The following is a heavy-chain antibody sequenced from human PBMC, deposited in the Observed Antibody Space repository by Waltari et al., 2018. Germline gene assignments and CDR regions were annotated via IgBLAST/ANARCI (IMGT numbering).Heavy chain of an antibody. J-gene: IGHJ4*02. Sequence: VQLQQWGAGLFKPSGTLSRTCAADGGSLSSSFWRRFRQPPGTGLKWIGEINHSGSTNYNPSLKSRVTISVDTSKNQFSLKLSSVTAADTAVYYCASSKAYYDFWSGYYKRGGLDYWGQGTLVTVSS. D-gene: IGHD3-3*01. CDR3: ASSKAYYDFWSGYYKRGGLDY. CDR2: INHSGST. V-gene: IGHV4-34*01. CDR1: GGSLSSSF.